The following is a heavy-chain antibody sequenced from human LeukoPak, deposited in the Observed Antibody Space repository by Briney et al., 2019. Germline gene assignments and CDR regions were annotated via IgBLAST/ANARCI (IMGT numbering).Heavy chain of an antibody. CDR1: GFTFSGYW. CDR2: INSDGSST. D-gene: IGHD6-13*01. CDR3: AREQRIAENWFDP. J-gene: IGHJ5*02. V-gene: IGHV3-74*01. Sequence: GGSLRLSCAASGFTFSGYWMHWVRQAPGKGLVWVSRINSDGSSTSYADSVKGRFTISRDNAKNTLYLQMNSLRAEDTAVYYCAREQRIAENWFDPWGQGTLVTVSS.